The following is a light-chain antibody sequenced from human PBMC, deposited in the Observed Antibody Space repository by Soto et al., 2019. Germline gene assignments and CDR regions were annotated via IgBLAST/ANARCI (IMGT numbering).Light chain of an antibody. Sequence: EVVLTQSPATLSLSPGERATLSCRASQSVSSSYLAWYQQKPGQAPRLLIYGASSRATGIPDRFSGSGSGTDFTLTISSLEPEDFAVYYCQQRSNWPWTFGQGTKVDI. V-gene: IGKV3D-20*02. CDR2: GAS. CDR3: QQRSNWPWT. CDR1: QSVSSSY. J-gene: IGKJ1*01.